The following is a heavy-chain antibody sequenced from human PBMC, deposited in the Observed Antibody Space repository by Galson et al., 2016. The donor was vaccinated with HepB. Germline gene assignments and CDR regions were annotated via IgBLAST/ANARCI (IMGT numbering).Heavy chain of an antibody. Sequence: SLRLSCAASGFTFRTHAVHWVRQAPGKGLEWVGDSKYYPYSVKGRFTISRDNSKNTLYLQMNSLRPEDTAVYYCARCVDTSMAPFDYWGQGTLLTVSS. CDR2: SK. J-gene: IGHJ4*02. CDR1: GFTFRTHA. D-gene: IGHD5-18*01. V-gene: IGHV3-30*04. CDR3: ARCVDTSMAPFDY.